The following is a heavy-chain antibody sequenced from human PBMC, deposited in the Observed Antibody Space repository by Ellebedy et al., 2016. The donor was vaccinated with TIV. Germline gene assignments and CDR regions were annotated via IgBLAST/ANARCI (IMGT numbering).Heavy chain of an antibody. V-gene: IGHV3-9*01. CDR2: ISWNSGSI. CDR1: GFTFDDYA. J-gene: IGHJ6*02. D-gene: IGHD6-13*01. CDR3: AKDDREGQQLVLGGMDV. Sequence: GGSLRLSXAASGFTFDDYAMHWVRQAPGKGLEWVSGISWNSGSIGYADSVKGRFTISRDNAKNSLYLQMNSLRAEDTALYYCAKDDREGQQLVLGGMDVWGQGTTVTVSS.